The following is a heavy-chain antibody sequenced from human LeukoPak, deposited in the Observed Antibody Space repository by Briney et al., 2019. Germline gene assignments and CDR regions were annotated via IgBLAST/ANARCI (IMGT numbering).Heavy chain of an antibody. D-gene: IGHD1-26*01. V-gene: IGHV3-30*04. J-gene: IGHJ4*02. CDR3: AKGGKWDVTPFDY. Sequence: GGSLRLSCAASGFTFSSYAMHWVRQAPGKGLEWVAIISYDGSNKYYADSVKGRFTISRDNSKNTLYLQVNSLRAEDTAVYYCAKGGKWDVTPFDYWGQGTLVTVSS. CDR1: GFTFSSYA. CDR2: ISYDGSNK.